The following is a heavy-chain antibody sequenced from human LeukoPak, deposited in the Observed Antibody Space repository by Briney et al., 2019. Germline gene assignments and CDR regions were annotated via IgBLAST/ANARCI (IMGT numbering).Heavy chain of an antibody. J-gene: IGHJ3*02. D-gene: IGHD2-2*02. CDR2: IHFTGTT. V-gene: IGHV4-39*01. Sequence: SETLSLTCSVSGGSIRSNTNFWGWDSSSYWGWIRQPPGKGLEWIGSIHFTGTTYYNPSLQSRLTISVDTSKNLFSLKLTSVTATDTALYYCARQRDTASVGAFDTWGQGTMVIVSP. CDR1: GGSIRSNTNFWGWDSSSY. CDR3: ARQRDTASVGAFDT.